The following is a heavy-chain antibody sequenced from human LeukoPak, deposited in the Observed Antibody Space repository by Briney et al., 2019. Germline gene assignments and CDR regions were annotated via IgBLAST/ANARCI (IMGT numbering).Heavy chain of an antibody. CDR3: ATQGYSGYDYDPPADY. V-gene: IGHV5-51*01. CDR2: IYPGDSDT. J-gene: IGHJ4*02. Sequence: GESLKISRKGSGYSFTSYWIGWVRQMPGKGLEWMGIIYPGDSDTRYSPSFQGQVTISADKSISTAYLQWSSLKASDTAMYYCATQGYSGYDYDPPADYWGQGTLVAVSS. CDR1: GYSFTSYW. D-gene: IGHD5-12*01.